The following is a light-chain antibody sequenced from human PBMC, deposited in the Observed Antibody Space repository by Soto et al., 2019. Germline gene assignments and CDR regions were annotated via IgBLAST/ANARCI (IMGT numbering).Light chain of an antibody. V-gene: IGLV2-14*01. Sequence: QSALTQPPSASGSPGQSVTISCTGTTGDIGAFNYVSWYQQRPGKAPKLMIYEVSNRPSGVSNRFSGSKSGNTASLTISGLQAEDEADYYCSSYTSSSTSYVFGTGTKLTVL. CDR3: SSYTSSSTSYV. CDR1: TGDIGAFNY. J-gene: IGLJ1*01. CDR2: EVS.